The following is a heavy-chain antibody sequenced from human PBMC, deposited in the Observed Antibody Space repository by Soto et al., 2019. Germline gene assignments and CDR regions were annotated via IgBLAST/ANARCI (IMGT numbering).Heavy chain of an antibody. CDR3: ARGTGTAGNYYYGMDV. Sequence: SVKVSCKASGGTFSSYAISWVRRAPGQGLEWMGGIIPIFGTANYAQKFQGRVTITADESTSTAYMELSSLRSEDTAVYHCARGTGTAGNYYYGMDVWGQGTTVTVSS. J-gene: IGHJ6*02. CDR1: GGTFSSYA. V-gene: IGHV1-69*13. CDR2: IIPIFGTA. D-gene: IGHD3-10*01.